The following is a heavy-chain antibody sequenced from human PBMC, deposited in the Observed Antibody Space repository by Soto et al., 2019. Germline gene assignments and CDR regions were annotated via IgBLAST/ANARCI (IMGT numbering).Heavy chain of an antibody. J-gene: IGHJ3*02. V-gene: IGHV1-18*01. CDR2: ISAYNGNT. CDR1: GYTFASYG. D-gene: IGHD2-15*01. Sequence: QVQLVQSGAEVKKPGASVKVSCRASGYTFASYGVSWARQAPGQGLEWMGWISAYNGNTNYAQKLQGRVTMTTDTSTSTAYMELRSLRSDDTAVYYCARDGGYCSGGTCNDAFDIWGQGTMITVSS. CDR3: ARDGGYCSGGTCNDAFDI.